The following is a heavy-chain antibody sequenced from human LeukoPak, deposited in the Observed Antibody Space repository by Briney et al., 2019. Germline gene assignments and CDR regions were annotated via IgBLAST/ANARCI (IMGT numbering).Heavy chain of an antibody. CDR1: GGSLSGYY. CDR3: ARETGCSSTSCYTAYYYYYMDV. Sequence: PSETLSLTCTVSGGSLSGYYWNWIRQPPGKGLEWIGYIYYSGSTNYNPSLKSRVTISVDTSKNQFSLTLSSVTAADTAVYYCARETGCSSTSCYTAYYYYYMDVWGKGTTVTVSS. J-gene: IGHJ6*03. V-gene: IGHV4-59*12. D-gene: IGHD2-2*02. CDR2: IYYSGST.